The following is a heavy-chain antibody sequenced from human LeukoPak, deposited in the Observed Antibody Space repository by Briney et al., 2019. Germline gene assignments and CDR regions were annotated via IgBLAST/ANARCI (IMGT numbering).Heavy chain of an antibody. J-gene: IGHJ4*02. CDR2: IYSGGST. D-gene: IGHD1-26*01. V-gene: IGHV3-53*01. CDR1: GFTVSSNY. Sequence: GGSLRLSCAASGFTVSSNYMSWVRQAPRKGLEWVSVIYSGGSTYYADSVKGRFTISRDNSKNTLYLQMNGLRAEDTAVYYCARERRNGKYYFDYWGQGTLVTVSS. CDR3: ARERRNGKYYFDY.